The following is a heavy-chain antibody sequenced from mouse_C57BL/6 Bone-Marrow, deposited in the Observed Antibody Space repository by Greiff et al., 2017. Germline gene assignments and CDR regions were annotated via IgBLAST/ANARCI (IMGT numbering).Heavy chain of an antibody. D-gene: IGHD2-3*01. J-gene: IGHJ4*01. CDR1: GYTFTSYW. Sequence: VKLQQPGAELVRPGSSVKLSCKASGYTFTSYWMHWVKQRPIQGLEWIGNIDPSDSETHYNQKFKDKATLTVDKSSSTAYMQLSSLTSEDSAVYYCARGYDGYYGNAMDYWGQGTSVTVSS. CDR2: IDPSDSET. V-gene: IGHV1-52*01. CDR3: ARGYDGYYGNAMDY.